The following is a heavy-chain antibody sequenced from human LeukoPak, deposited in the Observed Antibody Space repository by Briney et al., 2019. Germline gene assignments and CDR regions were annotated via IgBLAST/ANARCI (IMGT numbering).Heavy chain of an antibody. J-gene: IGHJ4*02. CDR2: ISSSSSYI. Sequence: GGSLRLSCAASGFTFSSYSMNWVRQAPGKGLEWVSSISSSSSYIYYADSVKGRFTISRDNAKNSLYLQMNSLRAEDTALYYCAKDIGGSGWYRPPDYWGQGTLGTGSP. V-gene: IGHV3-21*04. CDR1: GFTFSSYS. D-gene: IGHD6-19*01. CDR3: AKDIGGSGWYRPPDY.